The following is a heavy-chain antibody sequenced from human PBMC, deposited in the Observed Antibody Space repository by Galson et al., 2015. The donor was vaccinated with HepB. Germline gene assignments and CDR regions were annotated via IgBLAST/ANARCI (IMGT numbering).Heavy chain of an antibody. V-gene: IGHV3-33*01. Sequence: SLRLSCAVSGFSLGDYDMNWVRQAPGKGLEWVADIWYDGINKHYIDSVRGRFIISRDNTKNMVYLQMSSLRAEDTAIYYCARGGGGAIGATTGNHMDVWGQGTTVIVSS. CDR3: ARGGGGAIGATTGNHMDV. J-gene: IGHJ6*02. CDR2: IWYDGINK. CDR1: GFSLGDYD. D-gene: IGHD1-1*01.